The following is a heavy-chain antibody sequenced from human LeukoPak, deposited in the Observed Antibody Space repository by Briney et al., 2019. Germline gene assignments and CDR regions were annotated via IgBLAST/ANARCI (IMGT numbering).Heavy chain of an antibody. D-gene: IGHD5-18*01. J-gene: IGHJ3*02. CDR1: GFTFGVYA. Sequence: GGSLRLSCTTSGFTFGVYAMSWFRQAPGKGLEWVGFIRSKAYGGTTEYAASVKGRFTISRDDSKSIAYLQMNSLKTAATAVYYRTRDLHAYSYGNPLDAFDIWGQGTMVTVSS. V-gene: IGHV3-49*03. CDR2: IRSKAYGGTT. CDR3: TRDLHAYSYGNPLDAFDI.